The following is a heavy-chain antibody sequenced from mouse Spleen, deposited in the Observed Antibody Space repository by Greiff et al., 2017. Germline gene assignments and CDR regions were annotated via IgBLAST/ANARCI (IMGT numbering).Heavy chain of an antibody. D-gene: IGHD2-2*01. CDR3: ARAGGLEAY. V-gene: IGHV3-6*01. J-gene: IGHJ3*01. CDR2: ISYDGSN. CDR1: GYSITSGYY. Sequence: DVKLQESGPGLVKPSQSLSLTCSVTGYSITSGYYWNWIRQFPGNKLEWMGYISYDGSNNYNPSLKNRISITRDTSKNQFFLKLNSVTTEDTATYYCARAGGLEAYWGQGTLVTVSA.